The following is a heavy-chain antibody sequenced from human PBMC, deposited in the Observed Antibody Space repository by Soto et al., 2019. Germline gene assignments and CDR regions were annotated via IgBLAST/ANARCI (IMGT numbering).Heavy chain of an antibody. D-gene: IGHD6-6*01. CDR3: ARDLSVGYSSSSGRGYYYYGMDV. Sequence: SETLSLTCTVSGGSISSGGYYWSWIRQHPGKGLEWIGYIYYSGSTYYNPSLKSRVTISVDTSKNQFSLQLSSVTAADTAVYYCARDLSVGYSSSSGRGYYYYGMDVWGQGTTVTVSS. CDR2: IYYSGST. J-gene: IGHJ6*02. V-gene: IGHV4-31*03. CDR1: GGSISSGGYY.